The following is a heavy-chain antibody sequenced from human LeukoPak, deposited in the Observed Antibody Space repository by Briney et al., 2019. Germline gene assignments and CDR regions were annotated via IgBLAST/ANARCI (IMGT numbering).Heavy chain of an antibody. CDR2: VDHTGST. J-gene: IGHJ6*03. CDR1: DDSITMYY. V-gene: IGHV4-59*01. D-gene: IGHD1-1*01. Sequence: SSETLSLTCSVSDDSITMYYWTWIRQPPGKGLEWIGYVDHTGSTNFNPSLNGRVSISRDTTKDLFSLRLRSVTAADTAVYFCARGRVSSSTWYSTYYYYFYMDVWGKGTTVTVSS. CDR3: ARGRVSSSTWYSTYYYYFYMDV.